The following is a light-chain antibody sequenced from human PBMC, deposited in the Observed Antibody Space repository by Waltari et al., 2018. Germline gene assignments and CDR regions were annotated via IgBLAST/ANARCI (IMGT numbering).Light chain of an antibody. CDR1: NLGSKG. V-gene: IGLV3-21*04. CDR2: YDS. Sequence: SYVLTQPPSVSVAPGKTARITCGGNNLGSKGLHWYQQKPGQAPVLVIYYDSDRPSGIPERFSGSNSGNTATLTISRVEAGDEADYYCQVWDSSSDHVVFGGGTKLTVL. CDR3: QVWDSSSDHVV. J-gene: IGLJ2*01.